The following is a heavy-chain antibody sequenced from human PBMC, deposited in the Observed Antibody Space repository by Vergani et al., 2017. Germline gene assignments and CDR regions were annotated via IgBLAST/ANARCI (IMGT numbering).Heavy chain of an antibody. D-gene: IGHD6-13*01. CDR1: GGSISSYY. CDR2: IYYSGST. J-gene: IGHJ4*02. CDR3: ARDRLEYSSSWYLLDY. V-gene: IGHV4-59*01. Sequence: QVQLQESGPGLVKPSETLSLTCTVSGGSISSYYWSWIRQPPGKGLEWIGYIYYSGSTNYNPSLKSRVTISVDTSKNQFSLKLSSVTAADTAVYYCARDRLEYSSSWYLLDYWGQGTLVTVSS.